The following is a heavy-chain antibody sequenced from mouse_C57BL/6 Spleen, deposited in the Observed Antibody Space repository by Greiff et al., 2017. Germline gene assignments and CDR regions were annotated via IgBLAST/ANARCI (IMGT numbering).Heavy chain of an antibody. CDR3: ARGGGSSYYAMDY. CDR2: FHPYNDDT. CDR1: GYTFTTYP. Sequence: VKLQESGAELVKPGASVKMSCKASGYTFTTYPIEWMKQNHGKSLEWIGNFHPYNDDTKYNEKFKGKATLTVEKSSSTVYLELIRLTSDDSAVYYCARGGGSSYYAMDYWGQGTSVTVSS. D-gene: IGHD1-1*01. V-gene: IGHV1-47*01. J-gene: IGHJ4*01.